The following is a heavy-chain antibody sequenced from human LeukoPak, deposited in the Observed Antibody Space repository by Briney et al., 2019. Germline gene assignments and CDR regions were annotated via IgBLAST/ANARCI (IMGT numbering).Heavy chain of an antibody. V-gene: IGHV3-23*01. Sequence: PGGSLRLSCAVSGFTFSSSDMNWVRQAPGKGLEWVSGISGSDGSTYYADSVRGRFTISRDNSKNTLYLQMNSLRAEDTALYYCAKSYYYGSGSYNYYYYAMDVWGQGTTVTVSS. D-gene: IGHD3-10*01. J-gene: IGHJ6*02. CDR2: ISGSDGST. CDR3: AKSYYYGSGSYNYYYYAMDV. CDR1: GFTFSSSD.